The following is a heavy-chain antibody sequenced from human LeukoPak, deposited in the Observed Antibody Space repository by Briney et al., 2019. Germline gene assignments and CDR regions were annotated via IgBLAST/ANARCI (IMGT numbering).Heavy chain of an antibody. V-gene: IGHV3-23*01. CDR3: AKGAYDYIEIGYFDY. J-gene: IGHJ4*02. D-gene: IGHD5-12*01. CDR2: VIGSSGST. CDR1: GFTFSNYA. Sequence: GGSLRLSCAASGFTFSNYAMNWVRQAPGKGLEWVSVVIGSSGSTDYADSVKGRFTISRDISKNTLYLQVNRLRAEDTAIYYCAKGAYDYIEIGYFDYWGQGTPVTVAS.